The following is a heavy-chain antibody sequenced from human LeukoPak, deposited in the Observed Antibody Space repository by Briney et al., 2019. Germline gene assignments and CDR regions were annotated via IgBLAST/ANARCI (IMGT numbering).Heavy chain of an antibody. D-gene: IGHD3-22*01. V-gene: IGHV5-51*01. CDR2: VYPGDSNA. CDR1: GYTFTNYW. CDR3: AKQSSVTTPAS. Sequence: GESLKISCKGSGYTFTNYWIGWVRQMPGKGLEWMGIVYPGDSNAEYSPSFQGQVTISFDNSISTAYLQWSSLRASDTAMYFCAKQSSVTTPASWGQGTLVTVSS. J-gene: IGHJ5*02.